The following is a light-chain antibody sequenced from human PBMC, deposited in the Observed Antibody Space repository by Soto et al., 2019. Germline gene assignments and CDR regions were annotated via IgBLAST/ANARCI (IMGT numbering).Light chain of an antibody. J-gene: IGKJ1*01. CDR1: QSVSSSY. CDR3: QHYASPPRT. CDR2: GAS. Sequence: EIVLTQSPGTLSLSPGERATLSCRASQSVSSSYLAWYQQKPGQAPSLLIYGASSRATSIPDSFGGSWSATAYPLTSSTLEPEDFEAYYYQHYASPPRTFGQGTKVEIK. V-gene: IGKV3-20*01.